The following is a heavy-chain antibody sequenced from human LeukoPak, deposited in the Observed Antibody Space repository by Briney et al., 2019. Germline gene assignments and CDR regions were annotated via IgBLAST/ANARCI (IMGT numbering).Heavy chain of an antibody. D-gene: IGHD6-6*01. J-gene: IGHJ4*02. Sequence: PGGSLRLSCAAYALTFSSYAMHWVRQAPGKGLEWVAVISYDGSNKYYADSVKGRFTISRDNSKNTLYLQMNSLRAEDTAVYYCASLYSSSSGPFDYWGQGTLVTVSP. V-gene: IGHV3-30*08. CDR3: ASLYSSSSGPFDY. CDR2: ISYDGSNK. CDR1: ALTFSSYA.